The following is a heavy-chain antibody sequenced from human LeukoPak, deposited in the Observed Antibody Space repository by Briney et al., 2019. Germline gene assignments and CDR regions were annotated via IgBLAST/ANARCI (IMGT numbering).Heavy chain of an antibody. CDR3: ARADWNEDHSGFDY. J-gene: IGHJ4*02. CDR1: GGSISSSSYY. CDR2: IYYSGST. D-gene: IGHD1-1*01. Sequence: PSETLSLTCTVSGGSISSSSYYWSWVRQPPGKGLEWIGYIYYSGSTNYNPSLKSRVTISVDTSKNQFSLKLSSVTAADTAVYYCARADWNEDHSGFDYWGQGTLVTVSS. V-gene: IGHV4-61*01.